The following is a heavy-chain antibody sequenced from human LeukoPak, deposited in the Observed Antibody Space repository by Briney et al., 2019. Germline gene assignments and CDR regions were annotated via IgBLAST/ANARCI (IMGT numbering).Heavy chain of an antibody. D-gene: IGHD6-19*01. Sequence: SETLSLTCTVSGGSISSSSYYWGWIRQPPGKGLEWIGEINHSGSTNYNPSLKSRVTISVDTSKNQFSLKLSSVTAADTAVYYCARGRREYSSGWSFDYWGQGTLVTVSS. CDR2: INHSGST. V-gene: IGHV4-39*07. CDR1: GGSISSSSYY. J-gene: IGHJ4*02. CDR3: ARGRREYSSGWSFDY.